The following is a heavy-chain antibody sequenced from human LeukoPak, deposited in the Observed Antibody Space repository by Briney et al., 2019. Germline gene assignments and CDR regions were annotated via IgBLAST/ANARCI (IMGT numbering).Heavy chain of an antibody. Sequence: ASVKVSCKASGYTFTGYYMHWVRQAPGQGLEWMGRINPNSGGTNYAQKFQGRVTITTDESTSTAYMELSSLRSEDTAVYYCASGVVPAAMNGMGYWGQGTLVTVSS. CDR1: GYTFTGYY. CDR2: INPNSGGT. V-gene: IGHV1-2*06. D-gene: IGHD2-2*01. J-gene: IGHJ4*02. CDR3: ASGVVPAAMNGMGY.